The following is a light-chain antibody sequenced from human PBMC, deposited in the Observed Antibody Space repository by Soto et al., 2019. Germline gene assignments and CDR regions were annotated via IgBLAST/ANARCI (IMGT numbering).Light chain of an antibody. CDR1: QSVLYSSNNKNY. V-gene: IGKV4-1*01. J-gene: IGKJ2*01. CDR3: QQYYSTPYT. CDR2: WAS. Sequence: DIVMSQSPDSLAVSLGERATINCKSSQSVLYSSNNKNYLAWYQQKPGQPPKLLISWASTRESGVPDRFSGSGSGTDFTLTISSLQAGDVAVYYCQQYYSTPYTFGQGTKLEI.